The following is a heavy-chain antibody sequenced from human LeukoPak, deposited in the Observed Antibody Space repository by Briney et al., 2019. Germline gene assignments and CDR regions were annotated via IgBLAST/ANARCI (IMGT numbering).Heavy chain of an antibody. CDR3: ARGRLYSSGWYGTDYYGMDV. D-gene: IGHD6-19*01. V-gene: IGHV4-34*01. Sequence: SETLSLTCAVYGGSFSGYYWSWIRQPPGKGLEWTGEINHSGSTNYNPSLKSRVTISVDTSKNQFSLKLSSVTAADTAVYYCARGRLYSSGWYGTDYYGMDVWGQGTTVTVSS. J-gene: IGHJ6*02. CDR1: GGSFSGYY. CDR2: INHSGST.